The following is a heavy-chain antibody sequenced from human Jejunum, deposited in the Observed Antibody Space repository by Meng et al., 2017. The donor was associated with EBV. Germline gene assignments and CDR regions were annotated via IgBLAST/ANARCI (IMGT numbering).Heavy chain of an antibody. CDR2: IRNKPRGYTA. CDR1: GFTFSDHY. CDR3: SDLGTSPLGP. V-gene: IGHV3-72*01. D-gene: IGHD3-16*01. J-gene: IGHJ5*02. Sequence: VLVVESGRGLAQPGGSLRLSFDASGFTFSDHYRDRFRPAQGKGLEWLGLIRNKPRGYTAEYAASVKGRFTISRDDSRNSLYLQMTSLKTEDTAVYYCSDLGTSPLGPRGQGTLVTVSS.